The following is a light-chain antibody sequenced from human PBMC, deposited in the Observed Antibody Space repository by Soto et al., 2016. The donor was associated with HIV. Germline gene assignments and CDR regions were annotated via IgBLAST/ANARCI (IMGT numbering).Light chain of an antibody. J-gene: IGKJ2*01. CDR3: QXFGNKPYT. V-gene: IGKV1-5*03. CDR2: KAS. CDR1: QDITTW. Sequence: DIQMTQSPSTLSASVGDRVTITCRASQDITTWLAWYQQKPGKPPNLLIYKASNLQNGVPSRFSGSGSGTEFTLSINSLQPDDFATYYCQXFGNKPYTFGQGTKAGDQT.